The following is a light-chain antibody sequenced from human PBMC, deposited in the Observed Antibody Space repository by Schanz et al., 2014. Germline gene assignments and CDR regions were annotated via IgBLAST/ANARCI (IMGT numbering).Light chain of an antibody. Sequence: IVLTQSPGTLSLSPGDRATLSCRASRGVPDYSLAWYQQRLGQAPRLLIYGASTRATDIPARFSGSGSGTDFTLTISRLEPEDFAVYYCQYYGSSFWTFGQGTKVEIK. CDR1: RGVPDYS. V-gene: IGKV3-20*01. J-gene: IGKJ1*01. CDR3: QYYGSSFWT. CDR2: GAS.